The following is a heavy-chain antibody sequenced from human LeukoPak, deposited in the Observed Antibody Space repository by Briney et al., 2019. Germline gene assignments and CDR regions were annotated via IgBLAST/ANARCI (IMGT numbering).Heavy chain of an antibody. CDR3: ARKVGGLYSYGDN. Sequence: ASVKVSCKASGYTFTSYTMHWVRQAPGQRLEWMGWINGGNGNTKYSQKFQGRVTITRDTSASTAYMELSSPTSEDTAVYYCARKVGGLYSYGDNWGQGTLVTVSS. V-gene: IGHV1-3*01. J-gene: IGHJ4*02. CDR2: INGGNGNT. CDR1: GYTFTSYT. D-gene: IGHD5-18*01.